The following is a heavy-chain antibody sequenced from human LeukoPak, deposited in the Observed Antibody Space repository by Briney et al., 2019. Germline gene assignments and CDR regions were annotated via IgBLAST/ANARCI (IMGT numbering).Heavy chain of an antibody. Sequence: SETLSLTCTVSGGSISTYYWSWIRQPPGKGLEWIGYIYYSGSTNYNPSLKSRVTISVDTSKNQFSLKLSSVTAADTAVYYCARTFKLRGYFQHWGQGTLVTVSS. V-gene: IGHV4-59*12. J-gene: IGHJ1*01. CDR3: ARTFKLRGYFQH. CDR2: IYYSGST. D-gene: IGHD3-10*01. CDR1: GGSISTYY.